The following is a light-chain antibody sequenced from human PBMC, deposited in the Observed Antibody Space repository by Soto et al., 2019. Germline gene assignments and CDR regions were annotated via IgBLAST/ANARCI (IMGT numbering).Light chain of an antibody. CDR3: RSITSSSLYV. V-gene: IGLV2-14*01. Sequence: QSALTQPASVSGSPGQSITISCTGTSSDVGGYNYVSWYQQHPGKAPKLMIYDVSNRPSGVSNRFSGSKSGNTASLTISGLQAEDEADYYRRSITSSSLYVFGTGTKLTVL. J-gene: IGLJ1*01. CDR2: DVS. CDR1: SSDVGGYNY.